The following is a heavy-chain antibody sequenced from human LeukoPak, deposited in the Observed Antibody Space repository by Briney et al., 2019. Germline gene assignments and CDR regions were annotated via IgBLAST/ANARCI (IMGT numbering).Heavy chain of an antibody. V-gene: IGHV3-15*01. CDR1: GFTFSNAW. Sequence: GGSLRLSCAASGFTFSNAWMSWVRQAPGKGLEWVGRIKSKTDGGTTDYAAPVKGRFTISRDDSKNTLYLQMNSLKTEDTAVNYCTTDPLSGYYDYWGQGTLVTISS. D-gene: IGHD3-3*01. J-gene: IGHJ4*02. CDR2: IKSKTDGGTT. CDR3: TTDPLSGYYDY.